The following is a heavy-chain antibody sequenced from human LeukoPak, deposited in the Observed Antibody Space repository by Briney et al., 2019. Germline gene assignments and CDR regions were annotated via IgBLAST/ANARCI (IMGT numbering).Heavy chain of an antibody. V-gene: IGHV3-23*01. J-gene: IGHJ6*03. D-gene: IGHD2-21*01. CDR1: GFTFSSYA. CDR2: IVGDSSKT. CDR3: AKQPHNYYYLDV. Sequence: GGSLRLSCAASGFTFSSYAMSWVRQAPGKGLEWVSTIVGDSSKTYYAASVRGRFTISRDNSNYVLFLHMNSLRAEDTAIYYCAKQPHNYYYLDVWGKGTTVTISS.